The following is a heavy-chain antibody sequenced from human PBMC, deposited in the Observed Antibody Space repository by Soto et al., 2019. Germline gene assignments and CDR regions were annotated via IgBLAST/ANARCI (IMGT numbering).Heavy chain of an antibody. D-gene: IGHD2-21*02. CDR2: ISAYNGNT. CDR1: GYTFTSYG. V-gene: IGHV1-18*04. CDR3: SRARLLPTPPDY. J-gene: IGHJ4*02. Sequence: GASVKVSCKASGYTFTSYGMSWVRQAPGRGLEWMGWISAYNGNTNYAQKLQGRVTMTTDTSTSTASMELRTLRSDDTAVFYCSRARLLPTPPDYSGQGTLVTVSS.